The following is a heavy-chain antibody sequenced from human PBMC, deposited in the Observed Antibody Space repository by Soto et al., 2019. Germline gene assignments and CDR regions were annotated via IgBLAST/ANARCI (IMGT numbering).Heavy chain of an antibody. D-gene: IGHD4-4*01. CDR1: RFTISGHA. V-gene: IGHV3-30*18. CDR2: ISYDGSDK. CDR3: AKDLYSNHYYYGMDV. J-gene: IGHJ6*02. Sequence: GGSLRLSCAASRFTISGHAMHWVRQAPGKGLEWLAVISYDGSDKFHGDSVKGRFTISRDNSKNTLFLQVNSLREEDTAVYYCAKDLYSNHYYYGMDVWGQGTTVNVSS.